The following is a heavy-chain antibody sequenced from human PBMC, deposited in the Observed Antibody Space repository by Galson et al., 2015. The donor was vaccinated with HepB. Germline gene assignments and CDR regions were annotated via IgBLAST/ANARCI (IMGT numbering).Heavy chain of an antibody. J-gene: IGHJ4*02. CDR2: ISAYNGNT. CDR3: ATGLDRYFDY. Sequence: SVKVSCKASSYTFTSYGISWVRQAPGQGLEWMRWISAYNGNTNYAQKLQGRVTMTTDTSKDTAYMELTSLRSEDTAIFFCATGLDRYFDYWGQGTLVTVSS. CDR1: SYTFTSYG. D-gene: IGHD1-1*01. V-gene: IGHV1-18*01.